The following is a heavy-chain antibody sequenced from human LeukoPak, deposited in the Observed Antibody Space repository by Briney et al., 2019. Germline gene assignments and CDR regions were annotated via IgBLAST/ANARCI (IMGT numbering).Heavy chain of an antibody. V-gene: IGHV3-48*01. J-gene: IGHJ5*02. CDR2: ISSASNTI. CDR3: ARDGWFGDYNWFDP. CDR1: GFTFSSYS. Sequence: QPGESLRLSCAASGFTFSSYSMNWVRQAPGKGLEWVSYISSASNTIYYADSVKGRFTISRDNAKNSLYLQMNSLRAEDTAMYYCARDGWFGDYNWFDPWGQGTLSPSPQ. D-gene: IGHD3-10*01.